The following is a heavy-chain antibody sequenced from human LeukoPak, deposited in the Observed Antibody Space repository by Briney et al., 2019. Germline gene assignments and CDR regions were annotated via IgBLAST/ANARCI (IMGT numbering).Heavy chain of an antibody. CDR2: ISSSSSTI. CDR3: AXDLSRYYYGSAYYYMDV. Sequence: GGSLRLSCAASGFTFSGYSMNWVRQAPGKGLEWASYISSSSSTIYYADSVKGRFTISRDNAKNSLYLQMNSLRAEDTAVYYCAXDLSRYYYGSAYYYMDVWGKGTTVTVSS. CDR1: GFTFSGYS. V-gene: IGHV3-48*01. D-gene: IGHD3-10*01. J-gene: IGHJ6*03.